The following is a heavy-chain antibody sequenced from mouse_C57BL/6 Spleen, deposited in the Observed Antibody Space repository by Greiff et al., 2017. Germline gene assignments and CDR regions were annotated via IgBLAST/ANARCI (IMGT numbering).Heavy chain of an antibody. D-gene: IGHD2-5*01. V-gene: IGHV5-9-1*02. CDR2: ISSGGDYI. J-gene: IGHJ4*01. Sequence: EVQLVESGEGLVKPGGSLKLSCAASGFTFSSYAMSWVRQTPEKRLEWVAYISSGGDYIYYADTVKGRFTISRDNARNTLYLQMSSLKSEDTAMYYCTREDYYSNPYAMDYWGQGTSVTVSS. CDR1: GFTFSSYA. CDR3: TREDYYSNPYAMDY.